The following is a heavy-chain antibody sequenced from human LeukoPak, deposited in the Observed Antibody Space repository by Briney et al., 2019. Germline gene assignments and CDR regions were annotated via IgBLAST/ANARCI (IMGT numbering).Heavy chain of an antibody. Sequence: GRSLRLSCAASGFTFSSYGMHWVRQAPGKGLEWVAVIWIDGSNKYYADSVKGRFTISRDNSKNTLYLQMNSLRAEDTAVYYCARGGIYGQGFDYWGQGSLVTVSS. CDR1: GFTFSSYG. J-gene: IGHJ4*02. CDR3: ARGGIYGQGFDY. CDR2: IWIDGSNK. D-gene: IGHD2/OR15-2a*01. V-gene: IGHV3-33*01.